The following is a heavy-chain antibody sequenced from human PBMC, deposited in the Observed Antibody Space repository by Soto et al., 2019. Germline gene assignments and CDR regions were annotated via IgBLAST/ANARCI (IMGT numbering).Heavy chain of an antibody. CDR1: GFTFSNYW. Sequence: EVHLVESGGGLVQPGGSLRLSCAASGFTFSNYWMSWVRQAPGKRLEWVANIKHDGSEKYYVDSVEGRFTISRDNGKNSLYLQMSSLRAEDTAVYYCARNRIGSSWHREYFQHWGQGTLVNVSS. D-gene: IGHD6-13*01. J-gene: IGHJ1*01. CDR3: ARNRIGSSWHREYFQH. V-gene: IGHV3-7*03. CDR2: IKHDGSEK.